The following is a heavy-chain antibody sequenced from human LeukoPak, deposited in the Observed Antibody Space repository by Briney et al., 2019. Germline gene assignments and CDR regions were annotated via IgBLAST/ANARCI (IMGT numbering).Heavy chain of an antibody. J-gene: IGHJ4*02. D-gene: IGHD4-17*01. Sequence: ASVKVSCKASGGTFSSYAISWVRQAPGQGLEWMGWINPNSGGTNYAQKFQGWVTMTRDTSISTTYMELSRLRSDDTAVYYCAREAVTRDFDYWGQGTLVTVSS. CDR1: GGTFSSYA. CDR2: INPNSGGT. V-gene: IGHV1-2*04. CDR3: AREAVTRDFDY.